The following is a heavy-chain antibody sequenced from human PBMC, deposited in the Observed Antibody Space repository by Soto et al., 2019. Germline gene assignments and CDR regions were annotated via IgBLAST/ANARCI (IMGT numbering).Heavy chain of an antibody. D-gene: IGHD2-2*01. CDR2: LFCGCTT. V-gene: IGHV3-53*01. CDR1: GFTVSSNH. CDR3: AKSPPSSSSPTYYGMDV. J-gene: IGHJ6*02. Sequence: PRGSLRRSCAPSGFTVSSNHLTWVRMPPGPGLEWVSLLFCGCTTYDADSLRGRLTISRDSSKNTLCLQWNSLRAEDTAVYYGAKSPPSSSSPTYYGMDVLGQVNTVTVAS.